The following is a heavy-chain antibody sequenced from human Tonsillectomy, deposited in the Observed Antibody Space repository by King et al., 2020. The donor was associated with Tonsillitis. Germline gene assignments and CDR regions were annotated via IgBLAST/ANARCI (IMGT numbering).Heavy chain of an antibody. CDR1: GYSFTNYW. J-gene: IGHJ4*02. D-gene: IGHD1-1*01. CDR2: IYPGDSDT. V-gene: IGHV5-51*01. CDR3: ARRQGGATNYYFDC. Sequence: VQLVESGVEVKKPGESLKISCKGSGYSFTNYWIGWVRQMPGKGREWMGIIYPGDSDTRYSPSFQGQVTISAEKSISTAYLQRGSLKASDTAKYYCARRQGGATNYYFDCWGQGTLVTVSS.